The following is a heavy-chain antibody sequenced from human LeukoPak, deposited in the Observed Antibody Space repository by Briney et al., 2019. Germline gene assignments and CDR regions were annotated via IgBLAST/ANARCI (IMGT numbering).Heavy chain of an antibody. D-gene: IGHD1-7*01. CDR2: ISGSGGST. CDR3: AKRGTELELAD. Sequence: GGSLRLSCAASGFTFSSYAVSWVRQAPGKGLEWVSAISGSGGSTYYADSVKGRFTISRDNSKNTLYLQMTSLRAEDTAVYYCAKRGTELELADWGQGTLVTVSS. CDR1: GFTFSSYA. V-gene: IGHV3-23*01. J-gene: IGHJ4*02.